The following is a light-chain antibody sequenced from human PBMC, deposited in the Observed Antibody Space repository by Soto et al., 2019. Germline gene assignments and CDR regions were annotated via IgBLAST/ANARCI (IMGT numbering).Light chain of an antibody. CDR3: QQYNNWPPT. J-gene: IGKJ5*01. Sequence: EFVLTQSPGTLSLSPGERATLSCRASQSVTSSYLAWYQHKPGQAPRLLIYGASSRAAGIPDRFSGSASGTDFTLTISRLEPEDFAVYYCQQYNNWPPTFGQGTRLEIK. CDR2: GAS. V-gene: IGKV3-20*01. CDR1: QSVTSSY.